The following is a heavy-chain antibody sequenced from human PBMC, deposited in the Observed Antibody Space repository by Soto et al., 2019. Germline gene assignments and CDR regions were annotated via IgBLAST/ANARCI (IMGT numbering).Heavy chain of an antibody. V-gene: IGHV3-30-3*01. CDR1: GFTFSSYA. D-gene: IGHD6-13*01. J-gene: IGHJ6*02. Sequence: QVQLVESGGGVVQPGRSLRLSCAASGFTFSSYAMHWVRQAPGKGLEWVAVIADDGSNKYYADSVKGLFTISRDNSKNTLYLQQNSRRAEDTAVYYCARDRGYSSSWDGNYYHYGMDVWGQGTTVTVSS. CDR3: ARDRGYSSSWDGNYYHYGMDV. CDR2: IADDGSNK.